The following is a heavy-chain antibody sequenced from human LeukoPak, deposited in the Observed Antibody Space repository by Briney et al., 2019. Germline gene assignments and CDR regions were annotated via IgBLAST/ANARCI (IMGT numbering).Heavy chain of an antibody. Sequence: GGSLRLSCAASGFTFSSYGMHWVRQAPGKGLEWVSSITRSSTSTYYTDSVRGRFTISRDNAKNSLYLQMNSLRAEDTAVYYCARDNWNDAPGGFDPWGQGTLVTVSS. CDR1: GFTFSSYG. D-gene: IGHD1-20*01. V-gene: IGHV3-21*01. CDR3: ARDNWNDAPGGFDP. J-gene: IGHJ5*02. CDR2: ITRSSTST.